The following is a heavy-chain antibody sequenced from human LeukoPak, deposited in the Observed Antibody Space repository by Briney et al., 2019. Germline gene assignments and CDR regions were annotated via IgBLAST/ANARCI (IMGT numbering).Heavy chain of an antibody. CDR3: ARGSYCSGGSCYSEYFDY. CDR1: GYTFTSYG. D-gene: IGHD2-15*01. V-gene: IGHV1-18*01. J-gene: IGHJ4*02. Sequence: ASVKVSCKASGYTFTSYGINWVRQAPGQRLEWMGWISAYNANTKYAQKLQGRVSMTTDTSTSTAYMELRRLRSDDTAVYYRARGSYCSGGSCYSEYFDYWGQGTLVTVSS. CDR2: ISAYNANT.